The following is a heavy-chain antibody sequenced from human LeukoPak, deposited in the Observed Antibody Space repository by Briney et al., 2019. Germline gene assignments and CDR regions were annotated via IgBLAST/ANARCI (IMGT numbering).Heavy chain of an antibody. J-gene: IGHJ4*02. CDR2: INAGNGNT. Sequence: EASVKVSFKASGYTFTSYAMHWVRQAPGQRLEWMGWINAGNGNTKYSQKFQGGVTITRDTSASTAYMELSSLRSEDTAVYYCARSRYCSGGSCYSGDYWGQGTLVTVSS. D-gene: IGHD2-15*01. CDR1: GYTFTSYA. V-gene: IGHV1-3*01. CDR3: ARSRYCSGGSCYSGDY.